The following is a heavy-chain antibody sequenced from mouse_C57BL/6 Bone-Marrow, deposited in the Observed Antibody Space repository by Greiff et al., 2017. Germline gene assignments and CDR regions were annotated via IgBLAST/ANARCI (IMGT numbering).Heavy chain of an antibody. CDR1: GYAFTNYL. J-gene: IGHJ3*01. D-gene: IGHD1-1*01. V-gene: IGHV1-54*01. CDR2: INPGSGGT. Sequence: QVQLQQSGAELVRPGTSVKVSCKASGYAFTNYLIEWVKQRPGQGLEWIGVINPGSGGTNYNEKFKGKATLPADKSSSTAYMQLSSLTSEDSAVYFCATFITTVVATNAYWGQGTLVTVSA. CDR3: ATFITTVVATNAY.